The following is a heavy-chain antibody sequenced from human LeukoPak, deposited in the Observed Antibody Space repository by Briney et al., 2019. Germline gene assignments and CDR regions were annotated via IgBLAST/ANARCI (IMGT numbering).Heavy chain of an antibody. Sequence: GGSLRLSCAASGFTFSSYWMSCLRQAPGKGLEWVATINIDGSEKYYVDSVKGRFNISRDNARNALYLQMNSLRGEDTAVYYCAREGTLRAHWDPFDYWGQGTLVTVSS. CDR1: GFTFSSYW. J-gene: IGHJ4*02. V-gene: IGHV3-7*01. D-gene: IGHD7-27*01. CDR3: AREGTLRAHWDPFDY. CDR2: INIDGSEK.